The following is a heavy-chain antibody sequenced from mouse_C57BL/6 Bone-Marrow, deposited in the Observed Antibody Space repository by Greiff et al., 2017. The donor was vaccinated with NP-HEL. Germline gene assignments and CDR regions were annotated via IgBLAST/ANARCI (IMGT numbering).Heavy chain of an antibody. CDR3: ARWITTVDYFDY. J-gene: IGHJ2*01. CDR2: INPNNGGT. Sequence: EVQLQQSGPELVKPGASVKISCKASGYTFTDYYMNWVKQSHGKSLEWIGDINPNNGGTSYNQKFKGKATLTVDKSSSTAYMELRSLTSEDSAVYYCARWITTVDYFDYWGQGTTLTVSS. CDR1: GYTFTDYY. V-gene: IGHV1-26*01. D-gene: IGHD1-1*01.